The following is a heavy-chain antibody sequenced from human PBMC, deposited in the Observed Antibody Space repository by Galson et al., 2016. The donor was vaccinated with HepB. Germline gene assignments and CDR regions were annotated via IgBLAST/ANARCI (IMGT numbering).Heavy chain of an antibody. J-gene: IGHJ6*02. V-gene: IGHV3-21*06. CDR2: VSTNSNYI. D-gene: IGHD3-22*01. CDR1: GFTFSSYS. Sequence: CAASGFTFSSYSMNWVRQAPGQGLEWVSSVSTNSNYIYHADSVKGRFTISRDNAQNSLYLQMNSLRAEDTAVYYCARMISMIRYYGIDVWGQGTTVTVSS. CDR3: ARMISMIRYYGIDV.